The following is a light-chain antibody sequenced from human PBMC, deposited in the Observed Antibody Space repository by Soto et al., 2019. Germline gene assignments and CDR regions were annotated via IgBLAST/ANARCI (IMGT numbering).Light chain of an antibody. CDR2: DAS. V-gene: IGKV3-11*01. CDR1: QSITNY. Sequence: TQSPSALSASVVDRVTITFRASQSITNYLAWYQHKPGQAPRLLIYDASYRATGIPARFSGSGSGTDFTLTISSLEPEDFAIYFCQQCDNWPPGSFGQGTRLEIK. CDR3: QQCDNWPPGS. J-gene: IGKJ5*01.